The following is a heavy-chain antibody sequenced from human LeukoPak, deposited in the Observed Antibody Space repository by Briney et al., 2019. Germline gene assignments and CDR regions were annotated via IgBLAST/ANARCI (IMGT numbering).Heavy chain of an antibody. Sequence: GASVKVSCKASGYTFTGYYMHWVRQAPGQGLEWMGWINPNSGGTNYAQKFQGRVTMTRDTSISTAYMELSRLRSDDTAVYYCARVVHMNSGCWFDPWGQGTLVTVSS. CDR3: ARVVHMNSGCWFDP. CDR1: GYTFTGYY. D-gene: IGHD3-22*01. CDR2: INPNSGGT. V-gene: IGHV1-2*02. J-gene: IGHJ5*02.